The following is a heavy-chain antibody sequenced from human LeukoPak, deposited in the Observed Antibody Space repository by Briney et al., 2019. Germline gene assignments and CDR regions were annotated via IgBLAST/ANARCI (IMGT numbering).Heavy chain of an antibody. J-gene: IGHJ6*03. Sequence: SETLSLTCTVSGGSISSSSYYWGWIRQPPGKGLEWIGCIYYSGSTYYNPSLKSRVTISVDTSKNQFSLSLTSVTAADTAVYYCARRYCSGADCYGGDSYYYMDVWGKGTTVTISS. CDR3: ARRYCSGADCYGGDSYYYMDV. CDR1: GGSISSSSYY. D-gene: IGHD2-2*01. CDR2: IYYSGST. V-gene: IGHV4-39*01.